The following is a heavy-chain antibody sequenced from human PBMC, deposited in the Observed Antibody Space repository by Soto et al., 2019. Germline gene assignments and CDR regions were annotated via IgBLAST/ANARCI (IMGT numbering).Heavy chain of an antibody. Sequence: QVQLQQWGAGLLKPSETLSLTCAVYGGSFSGYYWSWIRQPPGKGLEWIGEINHSGSTNYNPSLTSGVTISHXXSXNXXSLKLSSVTAADTAVYYCARGRGFLWFGELRGRDYWGQGTLVTVSS. CDR1: GGSFSGYY. D-gene: IGHD3-10*01. J-gene: IGHJ4*02. V-gene: IGHV4-34*01. CDR3: ARGRGFLWFGELRGRDY. CDR2: INHSGST.